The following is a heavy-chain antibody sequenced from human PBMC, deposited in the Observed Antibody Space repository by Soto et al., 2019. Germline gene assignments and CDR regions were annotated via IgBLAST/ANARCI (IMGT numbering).Heavy chain of an antibody. J-gene: IGHJ5*02. D-gene: IGHD6-19*01. CDR1: GFTFSRYS. Sequence: EVQLVESGGGLVKPGGSLRLSCAASGFTFSRYSMNWVRQAPGKGLEWVSSISSSSSYIYYADSVKGRFTISRDNAKNSLYLQMNSLRAEDTAVDYCASEPNSKRAGQTYQCLVNTRNNWFDPWGQGTLVTVSS. CDR2: ISSSSSYI. CDR3: ASEPNSKRAGQTYQCLVNTRNNWFDP. V-gene: IGHV3-21*01.